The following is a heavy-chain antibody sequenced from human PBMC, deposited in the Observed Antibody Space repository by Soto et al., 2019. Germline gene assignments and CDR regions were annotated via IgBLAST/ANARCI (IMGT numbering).Heavy chain of an antibody. J-gene: IGHJ4*02. D-gene: IGHD5-12*01. CDR3: ARDSVLEMATILDY. CDR1: GFTFSDYY. Sequence: PGGTLRLSCAASGFTFSDYYMSWIRQAPGKGLEWVSYISSSGSTIYYADSVKGRFTISRDNAKNSLYLQMNSLRAEDTAVYYCARDSVLEMATILDYWGQGTLVTVSS. CDR2: ISSSGSTI. V-gene: IGHV3-11*01.